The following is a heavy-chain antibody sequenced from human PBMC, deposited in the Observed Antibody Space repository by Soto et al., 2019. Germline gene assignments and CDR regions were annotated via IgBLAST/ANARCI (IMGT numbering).Heavy chain of an antibody. CDR2: VYHTGHT. CDR1: GVSITPYY. J-gene: IGHJ4*02. CDR3: AREQYNWKL. D-gene: IGHD1-20*01. Sequence: QVQLQESGPGLVKPSETLSLTCTVSGVSITPYYWTWIRHPPGKGLAWIGYVYHTGHTYYNPSLKSRVTISLDTSKNQVSLRLKSVTAADTAVYYCAREQYNWKLWGQGTLVTVSS. V-gene: IGHV4-59*01.